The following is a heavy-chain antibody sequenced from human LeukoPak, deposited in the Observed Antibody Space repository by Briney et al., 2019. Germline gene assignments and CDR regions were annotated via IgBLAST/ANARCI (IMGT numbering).Heavy chain of an antibody. J-gene: IGHJ3*02. CDR2: MSPNSGNT. CDR3: ASFYYDSSGYYSAFDI. V-gene: IGHV1-8*01. D-gene: IGHD3-22*01. Sequence: ASVKVSCKASGYTFTSYDINWVRQATGQGLEWMGWMSPNSGNTGYAQKFQGRVTMTRNTSISTAYMELSSLRSEDTAVYYCASFYYDSSGYYSAFDIWGQGTMVTVSS. CDR1: GYTFTSYD.